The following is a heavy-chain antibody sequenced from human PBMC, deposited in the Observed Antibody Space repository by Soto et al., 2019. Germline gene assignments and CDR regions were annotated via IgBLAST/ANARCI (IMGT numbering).Heavy chain of an antibody. CDR1: GFTFSSYA. CDR3: AKQGDSSSWQFYYYGMDV. D-gene: IGHD6-13*01. Sequence: PVGSLRLSCAASGFTFSSYAMSWVRQAPGKGLEWVSAISGSGGSTYYADSVKGRFTISRDNSKNTLYLQMNSLRAEDTAVYYCAKQGDSSSWQFYYYGMDVWGQGTTVTVSS. J-gene: IGHJ6*02. CDR2: ISGSGGST. V-gene: IGHV3-23*01.